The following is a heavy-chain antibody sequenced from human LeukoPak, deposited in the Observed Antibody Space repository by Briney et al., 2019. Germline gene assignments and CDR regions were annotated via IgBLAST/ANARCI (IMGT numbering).Heavy chain of an antibody. D-gene: IGHD6-19*01. CDR3: ARDGVAVAGLLN. CDR2: IYHSGST. V-gene: IGHV4-38-2*02. J-gene: IGHJ4*02. Sequence: SETLSLTCTVSGYSISSGYYWGWIRQPPGKGLEWIGSIYHSGSTYYNPSLKSRVTISVDTSKNQFSLKLSYVTAADTAVYYCARDGVAVAGLLNWGQGTLVTVSS. CDR1: GYSISSGYY.